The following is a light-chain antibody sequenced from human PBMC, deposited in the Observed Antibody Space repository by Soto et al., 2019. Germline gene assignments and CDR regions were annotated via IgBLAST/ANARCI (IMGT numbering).Light chain of an antibody. CDR3: SSYTSSSTRV. V-gene: IGLV2-14*01. Sequence: QSALTQPASVSGSPGQSITISCTGTSSDVGGYNYVSWYQQRPGKAPKLMIYEVSNRPSGVSNRFSGSKSGNTASLTISGRQAADEADYYCSSYTSSSTRVFGGGTKLTVL. CDR1: SSDVGGYNY. CDR2: EVS. J-gene: IGLJ3*02.